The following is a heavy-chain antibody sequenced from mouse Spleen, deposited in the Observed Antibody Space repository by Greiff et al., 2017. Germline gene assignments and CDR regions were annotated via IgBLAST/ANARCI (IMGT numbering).Heavy chain of an antibody. V-gene: IGHV1-50*01. D-gene: IGHD2-14*01. J-gene: IGHJ2*01. Sequence: QVQLQQSGAELVKPGASVKLSCKASGYTFTSYWMQWVKQRPGQGLEWIGEIDPSDSYTNYNQKFKGKATLTVDTSSSTAYMQLSSLTSEDSAVYYCARRYKNWAYRYIDYWGQGTTLTVSS. CDR1: GYTFTSYW. CDR2: IDPSDSYT. CDR3: ARRYKNWAYRYIDY.